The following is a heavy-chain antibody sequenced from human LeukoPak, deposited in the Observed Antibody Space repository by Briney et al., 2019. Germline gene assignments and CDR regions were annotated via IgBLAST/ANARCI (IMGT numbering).Heavy chain of an antibody. Sequence: GGSLRLSCASSGFTFSDYYMTWIRQAPGKGLEWLSYISSTTGRIIYYADSVKGRFTISRDNTKNSRFLQMVSLRVEDTAVYYCARYYSDAFDVWGQGTVVTVSS. J-gene: IGHJ3*01. CDR3: ARYYSDAFDV. V-gene: IGHV3-11*04. CDR2: ISSTTGRII. D-gene: IGHD3-10*01. CDR1: GFTFSDYY.